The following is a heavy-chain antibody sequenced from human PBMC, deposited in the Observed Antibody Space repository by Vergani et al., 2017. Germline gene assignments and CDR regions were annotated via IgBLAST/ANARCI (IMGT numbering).Heavy chain of an antibody. D-gene: IGHD3-10*01. CDR3: ALWFGETYSGDELGYFDY. V-gene: IGHV1-69*02. CDR2: IIPILGIA. J-gene: IGHJ4*02. Sequence: QVQLVQSGAEVKKPGSSVKVSCKASGGTFSSYTISWVRRAPGQGLEWMGRIIPILGIANYAQKFQGRVTITADKSTSTAYMELSSLRSEDTAVYYCALWFGETYSGDELGYFDYWGQGTLVTVSS. CDR1: GGTFSSYT.